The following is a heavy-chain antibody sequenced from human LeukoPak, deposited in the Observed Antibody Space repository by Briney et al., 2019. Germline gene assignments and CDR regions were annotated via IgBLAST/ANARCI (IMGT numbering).Heavy chain of an antibody. J-gene: IGHJ4*02. V-gene: IGHV3-21*01. CDR1: GFTFSSYS. CDR2: ISSSSSYI. CDR3: ASAIDIVVVVAATGGFDY. D-gene: IGHD2-15*01. Sequence: GGSLRLSCAASGFTFSSYSMNWARQAPGKGLEWVSSISSSSSYIYYADSVKGRFTISRDNAKNSLYLQMNSLRAEDTAVYYCASAIDIVVVVAATGGFDYWGQGTLVTVSS.